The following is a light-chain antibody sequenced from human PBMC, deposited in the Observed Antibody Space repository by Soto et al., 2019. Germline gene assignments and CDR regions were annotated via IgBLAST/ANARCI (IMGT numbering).Light chain of an antibody. V-gene: IGKV3-11*01. Sequence: EVVLTQSPGTLSLSRGERATLSCRASQSVSNYLAWYQQKPGQAPRLLIYEASNRATGIPARFSGSGSGTDFTLTISSLEPEDFAVYYCQQRYNWPLTFGQGTRWIS. CDR2: EAS. CDR3: QQRYNWPLT. CDR1: QSVSNY. J-gene: IGKJ1*01.